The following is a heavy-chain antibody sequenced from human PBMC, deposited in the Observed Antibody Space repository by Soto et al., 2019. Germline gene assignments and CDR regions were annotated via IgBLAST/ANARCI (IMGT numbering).Heavy chain of an antibody. Sequence: QVQLVQSGAEVKKPGASVTVSCKPSGYTFSNYFMHWVRQAPGQGLEWMGIINPDGGSTTYAQSFLVRVTMTGDASTGTFSLELGSLTCEDTAVYYCARGGWDRSDHWGQGTLVTVSS. D-gene: IGHD3-16*01. J-gene: IGHJ4*02. CDR1: GYTFSNYF. V-gene: IGHV1-46*01. CDR3: ARGGWDRSDH. CDR2: INPDGGST.